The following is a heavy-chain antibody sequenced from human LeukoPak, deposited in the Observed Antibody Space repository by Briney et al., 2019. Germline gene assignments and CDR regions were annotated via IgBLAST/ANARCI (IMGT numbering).Heavy chain of an antibody. Sequence: SETLSLTCIVSGGSISSYYWSWIRQPPGKGLEWIGYIYYSGSTNYNPSLKSRVTISVDTSKNQFSLKLSSMTAADTAVYYCARHTGGWGSFDYWGQGTLVTVSS. V-gene: IGHV4-59*08. CDR1: GGSISSYY. J-gene: IGHJ4*02. CDR3: ARHTGGWGSFDY. D-gene: IGHD7-27*01. CDR2: IYYSGST.